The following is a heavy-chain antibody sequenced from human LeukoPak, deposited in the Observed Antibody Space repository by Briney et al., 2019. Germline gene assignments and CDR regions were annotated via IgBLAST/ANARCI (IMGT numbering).Heavy chain of an antibody. V-gene: IGHV3-11*01. J-gene: IGHJ4*02. Sequence: GGSLRLSCAASGFTFSDYYMSWIRQAPGRGLEWVSYIRSSGSTIYYADSVRGRFTISRNNPKNSLYLQMNSLRTEDTAVYYCARDLYDYVWGSYRTIDYWGQGTLVTVSS. D-gene: IGHD3-16*02. CDR3: ARDLYDYVWGSYRTIDY. CDR2: IRSSGSTI. CDR1: GFTFSDYY.